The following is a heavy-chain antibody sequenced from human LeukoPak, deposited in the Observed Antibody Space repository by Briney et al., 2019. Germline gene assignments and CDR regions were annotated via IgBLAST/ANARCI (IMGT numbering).Heavy chain of an antibody. J-gene: IGHJ4*02. Sequence: SETLSLTCTVSGGSISSSSYYWGWIRQPPGKGLEWIGNIYYSGSTYYNPSLKSRVTISVDTSKIQFSLKLKSVTAADTAVYYCARAQYYYPHHYYVYWGQGTLLTVSS. V-gene: IGHV4-39*07. CDR3: ARAQYYYPHHYYVY. CDR2: IYYSGST. CDR1: GGSISSSSYY. D-gene: IGHD3-10*01.